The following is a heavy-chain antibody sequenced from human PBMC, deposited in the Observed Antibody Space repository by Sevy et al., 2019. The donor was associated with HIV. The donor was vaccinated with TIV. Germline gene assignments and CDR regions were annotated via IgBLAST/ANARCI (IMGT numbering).Heavy chain of an antibody. J-gene: IGHJ4*02. V-gene: IGHV4-39*01. CDR3: ARWYGNNFDY. D-gene: IGHD3-10*01. Sequence: SETLSLTCTVSGGTISSSSYRWGWIRQPPGKGREWVGSIYHTGAADDNPSLKRRVTMSVDTSKNQFPLQVGSVTAADTAVYYCARWYGNNFDYWGQGALVTVSS. CDR2: IYHTGAA. CDR1: GGTISSSSYR.